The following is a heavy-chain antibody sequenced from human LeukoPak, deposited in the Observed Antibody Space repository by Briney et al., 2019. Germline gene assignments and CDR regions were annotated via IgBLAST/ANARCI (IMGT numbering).Heavy chain of an antibody. Sequence: GGSLRLSCSASGFTFSNYPIHWVRQAPGKGLQYVSAIDSNGYSTYYADSVKGRFTISRDNSKNTLYLQMSSLRAEDTAVYFCVRGYSFGPYGMDVWGQGTTVTVSS. J-gene: IGHJ6*02. CDR2: IDSNGYST. CDR1: GFTFSNYP. CDR3: VRGYSFGPYGMDV. V-gene: IGHV3-64D*09. D-gene: IGHD2-15*01.